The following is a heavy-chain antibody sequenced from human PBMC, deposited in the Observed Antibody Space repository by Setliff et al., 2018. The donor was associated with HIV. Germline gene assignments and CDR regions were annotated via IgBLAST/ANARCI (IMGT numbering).Heavy chain of an antibody. CDR1: GFTFSRYW. V-gene: IGHV3-74*01. D-gene: IGHD6-6*01. Sequence: GESLKISCAASGFTFSRYWMHWVRQAPGQGLVWVSGINNDTTTTTYADSVKGRFSISRDNAKNTLYLQMNGLRGEDTAVYYCTMFSISSAWGRGTQVTVSS. J-gene: IGHJ5*02. CDR2: INNDTTTT. CDR3: TMFSISSA.